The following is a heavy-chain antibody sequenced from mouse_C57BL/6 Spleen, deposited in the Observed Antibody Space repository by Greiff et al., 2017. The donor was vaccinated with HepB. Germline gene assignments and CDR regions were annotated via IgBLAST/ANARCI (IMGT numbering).Heavy chain of an antibody. Sequence: QVQLQQSGAELVKPGASVKLSCKASGYTFTSYWMQWVKQRPGQGLEWIGEIDPSDSYTNYNQKFKGKATLTVDTSSSTAYMQLSSLTSEDSAVYYCARGTSTVVATNYWGQGTTLTVSS. CDR3: ARGTSTVVATNY. J-gene: IGHJ2*01. D-gene: IGHD1-1*01. V-gene: IGHV1-50*01. CDR2: IDPSDSYT. CDR1: GYTFTSYW.